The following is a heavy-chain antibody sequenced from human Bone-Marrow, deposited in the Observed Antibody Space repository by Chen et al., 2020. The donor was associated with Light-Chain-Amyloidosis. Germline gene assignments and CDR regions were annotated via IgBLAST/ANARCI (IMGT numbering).Heavy chain of an antibody. CDR3: SREFTGYDDY. J-gene: IGHJ4*02. CDR2: INPDGTRV. D-gene: IGHD5-12*01. Sequence: DVQLLESGGGLVQPGGSLRLSCAASGFTFRTSWMHWVHQAPGKGLVWVSRINPDGTRVDYADSVRGRFTISRDDAKGTVYLQMNSLRAEDTAVYYCSREFTGYDDYWGQGTLVTVSS. CDR1: GFTFRTSW. V-gene: IGHV3-74*01.